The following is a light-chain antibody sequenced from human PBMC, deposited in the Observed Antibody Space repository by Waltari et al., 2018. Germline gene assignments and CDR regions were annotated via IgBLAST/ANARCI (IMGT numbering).Light chain of an antibody. CDR3: MQALQTVRT. V-gene: IGKV2-28*01. Sequence: DIVMTQSPLSLPVTPGEPASISCRSRQSLLHGNGYNYLDWYLQKPGQSPQLLIYLGSNRASGVPDRFSGSGSGTDFTLKISRVEAEDVGVYYCMQALQTVRTFGQGTKVEIK. CDR2: LGS. CDR1: QSLLHGNGYNY. J-gene: IGKJ1*01.